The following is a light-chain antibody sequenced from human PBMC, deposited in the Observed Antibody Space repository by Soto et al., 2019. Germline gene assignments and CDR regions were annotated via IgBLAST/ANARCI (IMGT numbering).Light chain of an antibody. V-gene: IGKV4-1*01. CDR2: WAS. CDR3: QQYYSTPLT. CDR1: QSVLYSSNNKNY. J-gene: IGKJ4*01. Sequence: DIVMTQSPDSLAVSLGERATINCKSSQSVLYSSNNKNYLAWYQQKPGQPPKLLIYWASTRESGVPDRFSGRGSGTDFTLTISSLQAEDVAVYYCQQYYSTPLTFVGGTKVETK.